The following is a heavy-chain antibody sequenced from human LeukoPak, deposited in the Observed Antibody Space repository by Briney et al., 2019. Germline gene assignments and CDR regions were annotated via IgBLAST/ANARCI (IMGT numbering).Heavy chain of an antibody. CDR1: GGSISSSSYY. D-gene: IGHD3-10*01. V-gene: IGHV4-39*07. CDR3: ARLKVLLWFGELFNYGMDV. Sequence: SETLSLTCTVSGGSISSSSYYWGWIRQPPGKGLEWIGSIYYSGSTYYNPSLKSRVTISVDTSKNQFSLKLSSATAADTAVYYCARLKVLLWFGELFNYGMDVWGQGTTVTVSS. CDR2: IYYSGST. J-gene: IGHJ6*02.